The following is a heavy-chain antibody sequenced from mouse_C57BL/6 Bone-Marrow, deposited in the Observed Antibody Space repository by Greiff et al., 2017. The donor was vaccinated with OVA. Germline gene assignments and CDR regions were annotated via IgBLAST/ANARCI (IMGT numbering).Heavy chain of an antibody. J-gene: IGHJ4*01. CDR2: IRNKANGYTT. CDR3: ARYGSSPYYYAMGY. D-gene: IGHD1-1*01. CDR1: GFTFTDYY. V-gene: IGHV7-3*01. Sequence: EVQLVESGGGLVQPGGSLSLSCAASGFTFTDYYMSWVRQPPGQALEWLGFIRNKANGYTTEYSASVKGRFTISRDNSQSILYLQVNAQRTEDSATYYCARYGSSPYYYAMGYWGQGTSVTVSS.